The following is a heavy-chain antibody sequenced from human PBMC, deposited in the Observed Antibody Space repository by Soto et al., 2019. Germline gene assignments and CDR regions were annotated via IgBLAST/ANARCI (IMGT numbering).Heavy chain of an antibody. Sequence: PGGSLRLTCAASGFTFSSYGMHWVRQAPGKGLEWVAVIWYDGSNKYYADSVKGRFTISRDNSKNTLYLQMNSLRAEDTAVYYCARGGEHSGYDYWGQGTLVTVSS. J-gene: IGHJ4*02. CDR3: ARGGEHSGYDY. CDR1: GFTFSSYG. CDR2: IWYDGSNK. V-gene: IGHV3-33*01. D-gene: IGHD5-12*01.